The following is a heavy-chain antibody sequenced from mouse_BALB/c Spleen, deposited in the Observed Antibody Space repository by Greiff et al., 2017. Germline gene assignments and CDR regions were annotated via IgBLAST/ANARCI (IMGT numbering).Heavy chain of an antibody. Sequence: EVQRVESGGGLVKPGGSLKLSCAASGFTFSSYAMSWVRQTPEKRLEWVASISSGGSTYYPDSVKGRFTISRDNARNILYLQMSSLRSEDTAMYYCARGNYYALYYFDYWGQGTTLTVSA. CDR3: ARGNYYALYYFDY. D-gene: IGHD1-1*02. CDR1: GFTFSSYA. V-gene: IGHV5-6-5*01. J-gene: IGHJ2*01. CDR2: ISSGGST.